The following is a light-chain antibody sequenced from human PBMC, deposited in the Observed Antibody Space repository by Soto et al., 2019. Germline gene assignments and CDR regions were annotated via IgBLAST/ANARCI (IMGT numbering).Light chain of an antibody. Sequence: QSVLTQPASVSGSPGQSITISCTGTSSDVGGYNYVSWYQQHPGKAPKLMIYDVSNRPSGVSNRFSGSKSGNTASLTISGLQAEDEADYYCSSYTSSSTLVLFGGGTKVTV. CDR1: SSDVGGYNY. CDR2: DVS. CDR3: SSYTSSSTLVL. V-gene: IGLV2-14*01. J-gene: IGLJ2*01.